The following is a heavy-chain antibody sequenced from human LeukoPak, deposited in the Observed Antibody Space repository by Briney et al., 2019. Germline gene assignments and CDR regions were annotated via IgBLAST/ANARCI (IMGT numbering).Heavy chain of an antibody. Sequence: SVKVSCKASGGTFSSYSISWVRQAPGQGLEWMGGIIPIFDTADYAQKFQSRVTITADESTSTAYMELSSLRSEDTAVYYCARGGELASFDYWGQGTLVTVSS. CDR1: GGTFSSYS. V-gene: IGHV1-69*13. D-gene: IGHD1-1*01. J-gene: IGHJ4*02. CDR2: IIPIFDTA. CDR3: ARGGELASFDY.